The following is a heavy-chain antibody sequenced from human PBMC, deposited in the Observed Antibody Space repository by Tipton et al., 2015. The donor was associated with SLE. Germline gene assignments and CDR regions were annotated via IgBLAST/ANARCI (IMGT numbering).Heavy chain of an antibody. Sequence: TLSLTCTVSGGSISGYYWSWIRQPPGKGLEWIGYIYYSGSTNYNPSLKSRVTISVGTSKNQFSLKLSSVTAADTAVYYCARGRRRDYYYYYYMDVWGKGTTVTVSS. CDR3: ARGRRRDYYYYYYMDV. V-gene: IGHV4-59*01. CDR2: IYYSGST. CDR1: GGSISGYY. J-gene: IGHJ6*03.